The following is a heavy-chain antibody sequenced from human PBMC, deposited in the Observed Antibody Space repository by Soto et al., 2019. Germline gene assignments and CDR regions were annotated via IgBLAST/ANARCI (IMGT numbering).Heavy chain of an antibody. CDR1: GSSFSNFY. J-gene: IGHJ4*02. V-gene: IGHV4-4*07. CDR2: IYTSGAT. D-gene: IGHD1-1*01. CDR3: ARGGIQLSYAFDY. Sequence: LSLTCSVSGSSFSNFYWSWIRQSAGKGLEWIGRIYTSGATSYNPSLKSRVTMSVDTSQTQMSLSVRSVTAADTAVYFCARGGIQLSYAFDYWGPGILVTVSS.